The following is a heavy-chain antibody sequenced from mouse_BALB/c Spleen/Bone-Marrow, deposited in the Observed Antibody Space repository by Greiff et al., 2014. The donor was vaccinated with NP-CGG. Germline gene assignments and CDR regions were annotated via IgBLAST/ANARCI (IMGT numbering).Heavy chain of an antibody. CDR1: GFTFSDFY. V-gene: IGHV7-1*02. CDR2: SRNKANDYTT. D-gene: IGHD1-1*01. Sequence: EVMLVESGGGLVQPGGSPRLSCATSGFTFSDFYMEWVRQPPGKRLEWIAASRNKANDYTTEYSASVKGRFIVSRDTSQSILYLQMNALRAEDTAIYYCARDYYYGAMDYWGQGTSVTVSS. J-gene: IGHJ4*01. CDR3: ARDYYYGAMDY.